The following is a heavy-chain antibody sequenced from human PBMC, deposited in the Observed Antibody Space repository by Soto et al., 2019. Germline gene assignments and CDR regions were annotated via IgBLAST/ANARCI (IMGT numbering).Heavy chain of an antibody. J-gene: IGHJ3*02. Sequence: GGSLRLSCAASGFTFNTYDMNWVRQAPGKGLEWVANIKQDGSEKYYVDSVKGRSTISRDNAKNSLYLQMNSLRAEDTAVYYCARVGTYYDFWSGYPGAFDIWGQGTMVTVSS. CDR2: IKQDGSEK. CDR3: ARVGTYYDFWSGYPGAFDI. CDR1: GFTFNTYD. V-gene: IGHV3-7*05. D-gene: IGHD3-3*01.